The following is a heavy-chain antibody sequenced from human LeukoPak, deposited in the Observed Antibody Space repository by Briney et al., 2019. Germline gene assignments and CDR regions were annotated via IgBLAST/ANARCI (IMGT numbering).Heavy chain of an antibody. CDR2: INHSGST. J-gene: IGHJ4*02. CDR3: ARGTHYDYVWGSYRYTFRKIFDY. CDR1: GGSFSGYY. D-gene: IGHD3-16*02. Sequence: SSETLSLTCAVYGGSFSGYYWSWIRQPPGKGMEWIGEINHSGSTNYNPSLKSRVTISVDTSKNQFSLKLSSVTVADTAVYYCARGTHYDYVWGSYRYTFRKIFDYWGQGTLVTVSS. V-gene: IGHV4-34*01.